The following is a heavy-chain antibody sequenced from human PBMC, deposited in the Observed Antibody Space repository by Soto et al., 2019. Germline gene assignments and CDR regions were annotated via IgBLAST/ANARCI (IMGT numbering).Heavy chain of an antibody. Sequence: GGSLRLSCKASGLAFEDFGMRWVRQGPGKGLEWVSTIKWNGVSTGYADSVKGRFTISRDNAKNSLYLQMNSLRVEDTGLYYCARAGHFDWQGGGMDVWGQGTTVTVSS. D-gene: IGHD3-9*01. CDR2: IKWNGVST. CDR3: ARAGHFDWQGGGMDV. CDR1: GLAFEDFG. J-gene: IGHJ6*02. V-gene: IGHV3-20*04.